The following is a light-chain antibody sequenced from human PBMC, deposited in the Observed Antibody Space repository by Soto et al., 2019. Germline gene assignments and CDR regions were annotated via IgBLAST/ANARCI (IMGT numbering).Light chain of an antibody. CDR1: SSDVGTYDY. V-gene: IGLV2-14*03. CDR3: CSYTSSSTVV. Sequence: QSALTQPASVSRSPGQSITISCTGTSSDVGTYDYVSWYQQHPGKAPKLILYDVTARPCGVSSRFSGSKSGNTASLTISGLQAEDEAAYYCCSYTSSSTVVFGGGTKLTVL. J-gene: IGLJ2*01. CDR2: DVT.